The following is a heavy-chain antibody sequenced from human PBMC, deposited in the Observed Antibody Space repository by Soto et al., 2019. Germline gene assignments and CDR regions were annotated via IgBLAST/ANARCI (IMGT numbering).Heavy chain of an antibody. Sequence: TSETLSLTCTVSGGAISSYYWYWIRQPPGKGLECIGYVYSSGYTNYNPSLKSRVTISVDASKNQFSLKLTSLTAADTAVYYCARGDHYERSGPFDPWGQGTLVTVSS. CDR2: VYSSGYT. CDR3: ARGDHYERSGPFDP. J-gene: IGHJ5*02. D-gene: IGHD3-22*01. V-gene: IGHV4-59*01. CDR1: GGAISSYY.